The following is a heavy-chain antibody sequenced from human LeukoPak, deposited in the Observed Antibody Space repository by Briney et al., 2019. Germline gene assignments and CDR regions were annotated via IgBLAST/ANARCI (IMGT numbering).Heavy chain of an antibody. D-gene: IGHD4-17*01. CDR3: ARDLARGDGDYVLYN. J-gene: IGHJ4*02. V-gene: IGHV1-2*02. Sequence: AASVKVSCKASGYTFTGYYMHWVRPAPGQGLEWMGWTNPNNGGTNYAQKFQGRVTMTRDTSIRTAYMELSRLRSDDTAVYYCARDLARGDGDYVLYNWGQGTLVTVSS. CDR2: TNPNNGGT. CDR1: GYTFTGYY.